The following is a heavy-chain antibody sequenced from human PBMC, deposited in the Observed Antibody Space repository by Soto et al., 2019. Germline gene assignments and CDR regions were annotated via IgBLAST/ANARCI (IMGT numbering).Heavy chain of an antibody. CDR2: INAGDGNT. CDR3: TRGGPAARLGVDN. J-gene: IGHJ4*02. V-gene: IGHV1-3*01. CDR1: RYTFTNYV. D-gene: IGHD6-25*01. Sequence: QVHLVQSGADVKKPGASVHVSCKASRYTFTNYVIHWVRLAPGERLEWMGWINAGDGNTRYSQKFQDRVTITMDTYSSTVYMKLTSLTSDDTAVYYCTRGGPAARLGVDNWGQGTLVTASS.